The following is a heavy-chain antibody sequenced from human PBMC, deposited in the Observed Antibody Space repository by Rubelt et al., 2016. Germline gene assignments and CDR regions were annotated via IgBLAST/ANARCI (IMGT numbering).Heavy chain of an antibody. CDR2: IYYSGST. CDR3: ARDPRAGTTSFDY. V-gene: IGHV4-39*07. Sequence: QLQLQESGPGLVMPSETLSLTCTVSGGSISSSSYYWGWIRQPPGKGLEWIGSIYYSGSTYYNPSLKSRVSISVATSKNQFSLKLSSVTAADTAVYYCARDPRAGTTSFDYWGQGTLVTVSS. CDR1: GGSISSSSYY. J-gene: IGHJ4*02. D-gene: IGHD1-7*01.